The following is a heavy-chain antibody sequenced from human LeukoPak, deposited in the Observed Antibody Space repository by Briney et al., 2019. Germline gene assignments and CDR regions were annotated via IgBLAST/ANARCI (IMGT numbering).Heavy chain of an antibody. CDR1: GGSFSGYY. J-gene: IGHJ6*04. Sequence: SETLSLTCAVYGGSFSGYYWSWIRQPPGKGLEWIGSIYYSGSTYYNPSLKSRVTISVDTSKNQFSLKLSSVTAADTAVYYCARIQQLVGVSVWGKGTTVTVSS. D-gene: IGHD6-6*01. CDR3: ARIQQLVGVSV. CDR2: IYYSGST. V-gene: IGHV4-34*01.